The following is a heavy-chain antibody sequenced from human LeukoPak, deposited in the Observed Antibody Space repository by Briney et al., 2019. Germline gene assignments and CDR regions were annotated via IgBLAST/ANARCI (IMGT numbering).Heavy chain of an antibody. J-gene: IGHJ3*02. CDR3: ARLPPVSDIVVVVAATPDAFDI. V-gene: IGHV5-51*01. CDR1: GFTFTNYW. D-gene: IGHD2-15*01. Sequence: GESLKISCKGSGFTFTNYWIGWVRQMPGRGLEWMGIIYPRDSDTRYSPSFQGQVTISADKSISTAYLQWSSLKASDTAMYYCARLPPVSDIVVVVAATPDAFDIWGQGTMVTVSS. CDR2: IYPRDSDT.